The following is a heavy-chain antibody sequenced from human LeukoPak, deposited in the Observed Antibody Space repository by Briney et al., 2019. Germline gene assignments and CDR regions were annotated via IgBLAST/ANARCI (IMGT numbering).Heavy chain of an antibody. CDR2: IYSSGST. CDR1: GGTMTNYY. V-gene: IGHV4-4*07. Sequence: SETLSLTCTVSGGTMTNYYWSWIRQPAGKELEWIGRIYSSGSTNYNPSLKSRVTMLVDTSKNQFSLNLTSVTVADMAVYFCARVGVVESSGYHDYYFDFWGQGSLVTVSS. CDR3: ARVGVVESSGYHDYYFDF. D-gene: IGHD3-22*01. J-gene: IGHJ4*02.